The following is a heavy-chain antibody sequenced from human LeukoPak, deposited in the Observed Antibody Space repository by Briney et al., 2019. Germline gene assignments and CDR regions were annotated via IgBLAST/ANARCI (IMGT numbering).Heavy chain of an antibody. CDR1: GFTFSSYT. V-gene: IGHV3-21*01. CDR2: ISSSGSYI. D-gene: IGHD3-10*01. Sequence: PGGSLRLSCAASGFTFSSYTMNWVRQAPGKGLEWVSSISSSGSYIYYADSVKGRFTISRDNAKNSLYLQMNSLRAEDTAVYYCARVGIWFGELLQIYYYGMDVWGQGTTVTVSS. J-gene: IGHJ6*02. CDR3: ARVGIWFGELLQIYYYGMDV.